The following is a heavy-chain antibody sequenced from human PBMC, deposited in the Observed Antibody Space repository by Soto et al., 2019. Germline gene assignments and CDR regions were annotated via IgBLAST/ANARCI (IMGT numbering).Heavy chain of an antibody. Sequence: ASVKVSCKVSGYTLTELSMHWVRQAPGKGLEWMGGFDPEDGETIYAQKFQGRVTMTEDTSTDTAYMELSSLRSEDTAVYYCATVLSLSKTGTIVGAPSLSWFDPWGQGTLVTVSS. D-gene: IGHD1-7*01. CDR1: GYTLTELS. V-gene: IGHV1-24*01. CDR2: FDPEDGET. CDR3: ATVLSLSKTGTIVGAPSLSWFDP. J-gene: IGHJ5*02.